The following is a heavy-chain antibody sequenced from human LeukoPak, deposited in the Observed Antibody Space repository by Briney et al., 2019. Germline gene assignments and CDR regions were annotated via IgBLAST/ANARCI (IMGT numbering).Heavy chain of an antibody. Sequence: GGSLRLSCAASGFTFSNAWMNWVRQAPGKGLEWVGRIKSKTDGGTTDYAAPVKGRFTISRDDSKNTLYLQMNSLKTEDTAVYYCAREGYSSSALDYWGQGTLVTVSS. CDR2: IKSKTDGGTT. D-gene: IGHD6-6*01. CDR3: AREGYSSSALDY. V-gene: IGHV3-15*07. CDR1: GFTFSNAW. J-gene: IGHJ4*02.